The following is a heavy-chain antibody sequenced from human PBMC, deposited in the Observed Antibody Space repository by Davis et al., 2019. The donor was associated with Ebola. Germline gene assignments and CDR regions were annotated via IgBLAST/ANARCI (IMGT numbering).Heavy chain of an antibody. CDR3: TRAGQVAVVLFDY. J-gene: IGHJ4*02. D-gene: IGHD6-19*01. CDR1: GFTFSSYA. Sequence: GGSLRLSCAASGFTFSSYAMHWVRQAPGKGLEWVAVISYDGSNKYYADSVKGRFTISRDNSKNTLYLQMNSLRAEDTAVYYCTRAGQVAVVLFDYWGQGTLVTVPS. V-gene: IGHV3-30-3*01. CDR2: ISYDGSNK.